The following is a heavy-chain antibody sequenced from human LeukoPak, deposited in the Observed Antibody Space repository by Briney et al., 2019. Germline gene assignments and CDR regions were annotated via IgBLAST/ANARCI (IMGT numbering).Heavy chain of an antibody. V-gene: IGHV4-59*01. CDR2: INYSGST. D-gene: IGHD6-19*01. CDR1: GGSISDYY. Sequence: SETLSLTRSVSGGSISDYYWHWIRQPPGTGLEWIGYINYSGSTDYNPSLKSRVTISVDTSKNQFSLNVRSVTAADTAMYYCAREYSSFEYWGQGVLVTVSS. J-gene: IGHJ4*02. CDR3: AREYSSFEY.